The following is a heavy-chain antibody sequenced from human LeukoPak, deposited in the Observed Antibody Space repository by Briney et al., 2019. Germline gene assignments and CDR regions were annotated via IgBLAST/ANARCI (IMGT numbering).Heavy chain of an antibody. CDR1: SGSISSYY. CDR2: IHYSGTT. CDR3: ATITDDGHSDY. J-gene: IGHJ4*02. D-gene: IGHD1-20*01. V-gene: IGHV4-59*01. Sequence: SETLSLTCTVSSGSISSYYWSWIRQPPGKGLEWIGYIHYSGTTNYNPSLKSRVTISLDTSKNQFSLKLTSVTAADTAMYYCATITDDGHSDYWGQGTLVTVSS.